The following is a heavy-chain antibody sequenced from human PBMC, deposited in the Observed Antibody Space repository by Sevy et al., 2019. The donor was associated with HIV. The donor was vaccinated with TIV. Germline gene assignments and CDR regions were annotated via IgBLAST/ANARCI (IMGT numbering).Heavy chain of an antibody. CDR3: AREGVDFWSGPVDFDYGMDV. D-gene: IGHD3-3*01. CDR1: GFTFSRYW. J-gene: IGHJ6*02. CDR2: INTHGTNT. V-gene: IGHV3-74*01. Sequence: GGSLRLSCAASGFTFSRYWMHWVRHAPGKGLVWVSRINTHGTNTIYADYVKGRFTISIDNAKNTVSLQMNSLRADDTGVYYCAREGVDFWSGPVDFDYGMDVWGQGTTVTVSS.